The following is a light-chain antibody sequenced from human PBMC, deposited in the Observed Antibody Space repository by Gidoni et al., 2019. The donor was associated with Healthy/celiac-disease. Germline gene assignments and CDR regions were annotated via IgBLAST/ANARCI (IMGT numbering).Light chain of an antibody. CDR3: QQRSNGPLT. V-gene: IGKV3-11*01. Sequence: DIVFTPSPATLSLSPGERAPLSCRASQSVSSYLAWYKQKPGQAPRLLIYDASNRATGIPARFSGSGSGTEFTLTISSLEPEDCAVYYCQQRSNGPLTFGGGTKVEIK. J-gene: IGKJ4*01. CDR1: QSVSSY. CDR2: DAS.